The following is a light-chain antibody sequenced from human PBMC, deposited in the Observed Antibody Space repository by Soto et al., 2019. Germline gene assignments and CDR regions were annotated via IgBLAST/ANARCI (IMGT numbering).Light chain of an antibody. CDR2: DAS. Sequence: DLQMTQSPSSLSASVGDRVTITCQASQDISNYLNWYQQKPGKAPKLLIYDASNLETGVPSRFSGSGSGTDFTFTISSLQPEDIATYYCQQYDNSGLLTFGGGTKVEIK. V-gene: IGKV1-33*01. CDR3: QQYDNSGLLT. CDR1: QDISNY. J-gene: IGKJ4*01.